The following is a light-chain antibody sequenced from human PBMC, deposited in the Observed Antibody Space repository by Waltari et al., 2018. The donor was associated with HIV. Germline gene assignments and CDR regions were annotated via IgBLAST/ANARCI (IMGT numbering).Light chain of an antibody. V-gene: IGLV1-40*01. CDR2: ANS. J-gene: IGLJ3*02. CDR1: SSNIGSGYD. CDR3: QSYDSSLSGWV. Sequence: QSVLTHPPSVSGAPGQRVTISCSGSSSNIGSGYDVHWYQQLPGTAPKLLIYANSNRPSVVPDRFSGSKSGTSASLAITGLQAEDEADYYGQSYDSSLSGWVFGGGTKLTVL.